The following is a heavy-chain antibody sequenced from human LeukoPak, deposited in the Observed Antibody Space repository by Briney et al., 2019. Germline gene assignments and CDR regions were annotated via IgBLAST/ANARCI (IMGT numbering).Heavy chain of an antibody. Sequence: GGSLRLSCVASGFSFSNYGMHWVRQAPGKGLERMAFIEYDGSDKFYADSVKGRITISRDNSKNTLYLQMNGLRAEDMAVYFCAKGDSGSYYYYMDVWGKGTTVTVSS. J-gene: IGHJ6*03. CDR2: IEYDGSDK. D-gene: IGHD3-10*01. CDR3: AKGDSGSYYYYMDV. CDR1: GFSFSNYG. V-gene: IGHV3-30*02.